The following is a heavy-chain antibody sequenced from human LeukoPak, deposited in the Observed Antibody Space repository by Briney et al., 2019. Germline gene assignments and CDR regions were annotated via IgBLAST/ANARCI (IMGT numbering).Heavy chain of an antibody. D-gene: IGHD6-13*01. Sequence: SETLSLTCTVSGGSISSYYWSWIRQPPGKGLEWIGYIYYSGSTNYNPSLKSRVTISVDTSKNQFSLKLSSVTAADTAVYYCARVRPWYSSSWYCFDYWGQGTLVTVSS. J-gene: IGHJ4*02. CDR3: ARVRPWYSSSWYCFDY. CDR2: IYYSGST. V-gene: IGHV4-59*01. CDR1: GGSISSYY.